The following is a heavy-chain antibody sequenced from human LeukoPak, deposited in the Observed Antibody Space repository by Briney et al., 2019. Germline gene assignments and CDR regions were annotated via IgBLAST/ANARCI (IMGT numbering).Heavy chain of an antibody. Sequence: SETLSLTCAVYGGSFSGYYWGWIRQPPGKGLEWIGGINHSGSTNHNPSLKSPVTISLDTSKNQFSLKLSAVTAADTAVYYCARGTYYYDSSGYYSWGRFDYWGRGTLVTVSS. D-gene: IGHD3-22*01. V-gene: IGHV4-34*01. J-gene: IGHJ4*02. CDR1: GGSFSGYY. CDR2: INHSGST. CDR3: ARGTYYYDSSGYYSWGRFDY.